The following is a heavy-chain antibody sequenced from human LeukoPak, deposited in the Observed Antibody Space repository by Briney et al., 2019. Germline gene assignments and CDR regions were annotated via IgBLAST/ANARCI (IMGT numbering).Heavy chain of an antibody. CDR1: GGTFSSYA. Sequence: ASVKVSCKASGGTFSSYAITWVRQAPGQGLEWMGWISGYNGNTNYVQKLQGRVTMTTDTSTSTAYMELRSLRSDDTAVYYCARDIKRSRARWENLGFDPWGQGTLVTVSS. D-gene: IGHD1-26*01. V-gene: IGHV1-18*01. J-gene: IGHJ5*02. CDR3: ARDIKRSRARWENLGFDP. CDR2: ISGYNGNT.